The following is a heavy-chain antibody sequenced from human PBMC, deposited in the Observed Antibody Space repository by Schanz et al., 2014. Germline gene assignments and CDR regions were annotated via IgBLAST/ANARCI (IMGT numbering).Heavy chain of an antibody. CDR1: GFTFSDYY. V-gene: IGHV3-11*01. CDR3: AKVAPAATYLDS. CDR2: ISDSGDST. Sequence: QVELVESGGGLVKPGGSLRLSCAPSGFTFSDYYMTWIRQAPGKGLEWVSDISDSGDSTHYADSVKGRFTISRDNAKNSLFLQMNSLSAEDTAVYYCAKVAPAATYLDSWGLGTLVTDSS. D-gene: IGHD2-2*01. J-gene: IGHJ4*02.